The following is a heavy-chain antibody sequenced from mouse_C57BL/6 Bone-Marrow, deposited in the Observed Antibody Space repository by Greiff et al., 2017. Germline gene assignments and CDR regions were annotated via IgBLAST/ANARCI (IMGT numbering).Heavy chain of an antibody. Sequence: VQLKESGPELVKPGASVTIPCKASGYTFTDYNMDWVKQSHGKSLEWIGDINPNNGGTIYNQKFKGKATLTVDKSSSTAYMELRSLTSEDTAVYDCARGGVYYYGSIHFVYWGQGTTLTVSS. CDR1: GYTFTDYN. D-gene: IGHD1-1*01. CDR3: ARGGVYYYGSIHFVY. CDR2: INPNNGGT. J-gene: IGHJ2*01. V-gene: IGHV1-18*01.